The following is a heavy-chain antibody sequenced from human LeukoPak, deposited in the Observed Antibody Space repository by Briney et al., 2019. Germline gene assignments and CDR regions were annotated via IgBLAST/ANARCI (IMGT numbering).Heavy chain of an antibody. CDR2: INHSGST. D-gene: IGHD1-14*01. J-gene: IGHJ4*02. CDR1: GGSFSGYY. Sequence: PSETLSLTCAVYGGSFSGYYWSWIRQPPGKGLEWIGEINHSGSTNYNLSLKSRVTISVDTSKNQFSLKLSSVTAADTAVYYCAKVSGSREPLYYFDYWGQGTLVTVSS. CDR3: AKVSGSREPLYYFDY. V-gene: IGHV4-34*01.